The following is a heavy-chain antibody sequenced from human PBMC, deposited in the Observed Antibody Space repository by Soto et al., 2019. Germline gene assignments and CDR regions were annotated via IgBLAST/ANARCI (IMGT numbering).Heavy chain of an antibody. CDR3: ATDGRYCSGGSCYGMDV. CDR1: GYTLTELS. Sequence: ASVKVSCKVSGYTLTELSMHWVRQAPGKGLEWMGDFDPEDGETIYAQKFQGRVTMTEDTSTDTAYIELSSLRSEDTAVYYCATDGRYCSGGSCYGMDVWGQGTTVTVSS. D-gene: IGHD2-15*01. CDR2: FDPEDGET. J-gene: IGHJ6*02. V-gene: IGHV1-24*01.